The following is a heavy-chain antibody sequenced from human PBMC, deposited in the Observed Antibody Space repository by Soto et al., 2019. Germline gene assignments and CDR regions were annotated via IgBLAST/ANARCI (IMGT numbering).Heavy chain of an antibody. CDR2: IIPIFGTA. V-gene: IGHV1-69*13. Sequence: SVKVSCKASGGTFSIYAISWVRQAPGQGLEWMGGIIPIFGTANYAQKFQGRVTITADESTSTAYMELSSLRSEDTAVYYCARERAYYYGSGSSYDAFEIWGKWTMVTV. D-gene: IGHD3-10*01. CDR1: GGTFSIYA. CDR3: ARERAYYYGSGSSYDAFEI. J-gene: IGHJ3*02.